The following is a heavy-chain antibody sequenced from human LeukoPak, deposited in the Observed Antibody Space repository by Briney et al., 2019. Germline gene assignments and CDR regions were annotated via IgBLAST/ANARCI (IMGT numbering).Heavy chain of an antibody. D-gene: IGHD3-10*01. J-gene: IGHJ4*02. V-gene: IGHV4-59*12. CDR1: GGSISSDY. CDR3: ARVSGPEYYFDY. Sequence: SETLSLTCTVSGGSISSDYWSWIRQPPGKGLEWIGYIYYSGSSNYNPSLKSRVTISVDRSKNQFSLKLSSETAADTAVYYCARVSGPEYYFDYWGQGTLVTVSS. CDR2: IYYSGSS.